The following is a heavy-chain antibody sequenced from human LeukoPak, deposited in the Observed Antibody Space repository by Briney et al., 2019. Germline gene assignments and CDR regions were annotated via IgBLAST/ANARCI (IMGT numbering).Heavy chain of an antibody. J-gene: IGHJ4*02. D-gene: IGHD1-26*01. CDR3: ARDQDIVGATKAPPKGY. CDR2: IYYSGST. CDR1: GGSVSSGSYY. V-gene: IGHV4-61*01. Sequence: PSETLSLTCTVSGGSVSSGSYYWSWIRQPPGKGLEWIGYIYYSGSTNYNPSLKSRVTISVDTSKNQFSLKLSSVTAADTAVYYCARDQDIVGATKAPPKGYWGRGTLVTVSS.